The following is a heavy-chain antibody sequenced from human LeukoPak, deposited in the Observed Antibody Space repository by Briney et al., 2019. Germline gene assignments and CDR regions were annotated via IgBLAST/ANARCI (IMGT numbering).Heavy chain of an antibody. CDR1: GGSISGYY. V-gene: IGHV4-34*01. CDR3: ARPLGVYYYDSSGYYS. Sequence: SETLSLTCTISGGSISGYYWSWIRQPPGKGLEWIGEINHSGSTNYNPSLKSRVTISVDTSKNQFSLKLSSVTAADTAVYYCARPLGVYYYDSSGYYSWGQGTLVTVSS. CDR2: INHSGST. D-gene: IGHD3-22*01. J-gene: IGHJ4*02.